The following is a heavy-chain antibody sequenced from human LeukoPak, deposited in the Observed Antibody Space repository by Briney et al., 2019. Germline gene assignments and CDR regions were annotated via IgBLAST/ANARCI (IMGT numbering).Heavy chain of an antibody. CDR3: AREREPGAWFDP. CDR2: IIPIFGTA. Sequence: ASVTVSCKASGGTFSSYAISWVRQAPGQGLEWMGGIIPIFGTANYAQKFQGRVTITADESTSTAYMELSSLRSEDTAVYYCAREREPGAWFDPWGQGTLVTVSS. J-gene: IGHJ5*02. D-gene: IGHD1-26*01. V-gene: IGHV1-69*13. CDR1: GGTFSSYA.